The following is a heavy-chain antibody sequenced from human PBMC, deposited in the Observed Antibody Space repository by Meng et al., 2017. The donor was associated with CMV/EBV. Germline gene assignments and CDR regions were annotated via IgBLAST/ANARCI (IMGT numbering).Heavy chain of an antibody. CDR2: TSWNSGNL. D-gene: IGHD5-12*01. Sequence: SLKISCATSGFKFDDYSMHWVRQASGKGLEWVAGTSWNSGNLGYADSVKGRFTISRDNSKNTLYLQMNSLRAEDAAVYYCAKEAGRYSGYDFGSYYYYYGMDVWGQGTTVTVSS. V-gene: IGHV3-9*01. J-gene: IGHJ6*02. CDR1: GFKFDDYS. CDR3: AKEAGRYSGYDFGSYYYYYGMDV.